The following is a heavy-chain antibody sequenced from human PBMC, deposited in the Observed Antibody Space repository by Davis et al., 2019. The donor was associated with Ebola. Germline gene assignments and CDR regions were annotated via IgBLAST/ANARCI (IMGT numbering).Heavy chain of an antibody. Sequence: GESLKISCAASGFVFSSYVMSWVRRAPGKGLEWVSYISSSSFTIYYVDSVKGRFTISRDNAKNSLYLQLNNLRDEDTAVYYCVSGSFDSWGQGTLVSVSS. V-gene: IGHV3-48*02. D-gene: IGHD1-26*01. CDR2: ISSSSFTI. CDR3: VSGSFDS. CDR1: GFVFSSYV. J-gene: IGHJ4*02.